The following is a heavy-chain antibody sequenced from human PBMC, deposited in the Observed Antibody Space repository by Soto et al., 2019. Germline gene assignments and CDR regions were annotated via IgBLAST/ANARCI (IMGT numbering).Heavy chain of an antibody. J-gene: IGHJ4*02. Sequence: EVQLLESGGDLVHLGGSLRLSCAASGFDFRAYAMGWVRQAPGRGLEWVASITGRGDTTDYSDFVKGRFTISRDNSKTTVYLQMNDLRADDTAMYYCAKDLGAAGASDSWGQGTLVTVSS. CDR2: ITGRGDTT. V-gene: IGHV3-23*01. CDR1: GFDFRAYA. CDR3: AKDLGAAGASDS. D-gene: IGHD6-13*01.